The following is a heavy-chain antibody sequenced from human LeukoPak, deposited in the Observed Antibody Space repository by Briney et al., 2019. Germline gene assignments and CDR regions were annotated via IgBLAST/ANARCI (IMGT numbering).Heavy chain of an antibody. Sequence: GASVKVSCKASGYIFTAYYIHWVRQVPGQGLEWMGWINPNSYDTDFAQKFQGRVTMTRDTSINTAYMELSGLQSDDTAVYYCARDGWYYYDSSGYYYWGQGTLVTVSS. D-gene: IGHD3-22*01. V-gene: IGHV1-2*02. J-gene: IGHJ4*02. CDR2: INPNSYDT. CDR1: GYIFTAYY. CDR3: ARDGWYYYDSSGYYY.